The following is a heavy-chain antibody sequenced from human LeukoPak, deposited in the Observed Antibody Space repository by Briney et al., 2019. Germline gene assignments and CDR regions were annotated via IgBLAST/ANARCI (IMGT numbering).Heavy chain of an antibody. CDR1: GFTFSTYG. V-gene: IGHV3-30*03. CDR3: ARDSRGYSYGSRPVLDY. CDR2: ISYDGSNK. Sequence: PGGSLRLSCAASGFTFSTYGMHWVRQAPGKGLEWVAVISYDGSNKYYADSVKGRFTISRDNSKNTLYLQMNSLRAEDTAVYYCARDSRGYSYGSRPVLDYWGQGTLVTVSS. D-gene: IGHD5-18*01. J-gene: IGHJ4*02.